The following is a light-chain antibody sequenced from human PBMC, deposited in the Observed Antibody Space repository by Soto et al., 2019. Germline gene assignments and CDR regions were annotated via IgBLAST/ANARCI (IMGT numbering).Light chain of an antibody. V-gene: IGLV2-14*01. J-gene: IGLJ2*01. Sequence: QSALTQPASVSGSPGQSISISCTGTISDVGGYNYVSWYQQHPGKAPKLLIYEVSYRPSGVSNRFSGSKSGNTASLTISGLQAEDEADYYCSSYTTTSTLVVLGGGTQLTVL. CDR1: ISDVGGYNY. CDR2: EVS. CDR3: SSYTTTSTLVV.